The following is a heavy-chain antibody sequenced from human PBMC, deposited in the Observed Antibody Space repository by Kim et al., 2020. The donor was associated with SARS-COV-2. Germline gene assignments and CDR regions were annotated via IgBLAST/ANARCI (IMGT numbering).Heavy chain of an antibody. CDR1: GFTFSSSA. CDR3: ARERWFGELLSIAY. Sequence: GGSLRLSCVASGFTFSSSAMSWVRQVPGKGLEWVSAISGSGDSTYYADSVKGRFTISRDNSKKTLYLQMNNLRAEDTAIFYCARERWFGELLSIAYWGQG. D-gene: IGHD3-10*01. J-gene: IGHJ4*02. V-gene: IGHV3-23*01. CDR2: ISGSGDST.